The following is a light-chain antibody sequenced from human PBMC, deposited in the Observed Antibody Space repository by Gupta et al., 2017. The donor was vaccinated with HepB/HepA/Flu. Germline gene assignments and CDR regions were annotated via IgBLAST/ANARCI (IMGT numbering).Light chain of an antibody. CDR2: AAS. V-gene: IGKV1-8*01. CDR3: QQYDSYPRT. Sequence: AIRMTQSPSSFSASTGDRVTTTCRASQGISSYLAWYQQKPGKAPKLLIYAASTLQRGVPSRFSGSGSGTDFTLTISCLQSEDFATYYCQQYDSYPRTFGQGTKVEIK. J-gene: IGKJ1*01. CDR1: QGISSY.